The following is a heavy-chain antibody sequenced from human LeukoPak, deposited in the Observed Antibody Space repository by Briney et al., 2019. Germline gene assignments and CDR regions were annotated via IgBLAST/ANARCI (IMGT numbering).Heavy chain of an antibody. CDR1: GFTFSSYA. D-gene: IGHD1-26*01. CDR3: AKALRATRINYYYYGMDV. J-gene: IGHJ6*02. V-gene: IGHV3-23*01. CDR2: ISGSGGST. Sequence: PGGSLRLSCAASGFTFSSYAMSWVRQAPGKGLEWVSAISGSGGSTYYADSVKGRFTISRDNSKNTLYLQMNSLRAEDTAVYYCAKALRATRINYYYYGMDVWGQGTTVTVSS.